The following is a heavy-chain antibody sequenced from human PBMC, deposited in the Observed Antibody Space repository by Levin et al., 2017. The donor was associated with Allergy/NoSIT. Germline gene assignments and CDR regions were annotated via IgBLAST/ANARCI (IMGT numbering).Heavy chain of an antibody. J-gene: IGHJ5*02. CDR3: ARDVTMGGEA. CDR1: GFSFSSSW. Sequence: GESLKISCVVSGFSFSSSWMSWVRQAPGKGLEWVANINEDGSAKYYVDSVKGRFTVSRDNAENSLYLQMDDLGAEDTALYYCARDVTMGGEAWGQGTLVTVSS. V-gene: IGHV3-7*03. CDR2: INEDGSAK. D-gene: IGHD3-16*01.